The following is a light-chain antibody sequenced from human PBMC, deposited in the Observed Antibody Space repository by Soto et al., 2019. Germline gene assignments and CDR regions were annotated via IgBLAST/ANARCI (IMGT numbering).Light chain of an antibody. Sequence: QPVLTQPPSVSGAPGQRVTISCTGSSSNIGAGYDVHWYQQLPGTAPKLLIYCNSNRPSGVPDRFSGSKSGTSASLAITGLQAEHEADYYCQSYDSSLSVVFGGGTKLTVL. J-gene: IGLJ2*01. V-gene: IGLV1-40*01. CDR3: QSYDSSLSVV. CDR2: CNS. CDR1: SSNIGAGYD.